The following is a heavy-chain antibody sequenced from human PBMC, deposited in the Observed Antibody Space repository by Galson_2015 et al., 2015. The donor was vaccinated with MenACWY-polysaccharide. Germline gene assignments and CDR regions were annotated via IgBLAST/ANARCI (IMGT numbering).Heavy chain of an antibody. V-gene: IGHV4-34*01. CDR3: ARVDSVTTNYFDY. Sequence: SETLSLTCAVYGESFSGYYWSWLRQPPGRGLEWIGEINHRGSTNYNPSLKSRVTISVDTSKNQFSLKLKSMTAADTAIYYCARVDSVTTNYFDYWGQGILVTVSS. CDR1: GESFSGYY. J-gene: IGHJ4*02. CDR2: INHRGST. D-gene: IGHD5-12*01.